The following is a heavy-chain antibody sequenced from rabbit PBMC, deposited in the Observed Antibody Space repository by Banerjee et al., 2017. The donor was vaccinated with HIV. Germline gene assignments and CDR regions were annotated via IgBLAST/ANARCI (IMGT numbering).Heavy chain of an antibody. J-gene: IGHJ4*01. CDR1: GFSFSNKYV. CDR2: INTSSGNT. CDR3: ARDYYTYGYARYNL. Sequence: EGSLTLTCTASGFSFSNKYVMCWVRQAPGKGLEWIACINTSSGNTVYASWAKGRFTISKTSSTTVTLQMTSLTAADTATYFCARDYYTYGYARYNLWGQGTLVTVS. D-gene: IGHD6-1*01. V-gene: IGHV1S45*01.